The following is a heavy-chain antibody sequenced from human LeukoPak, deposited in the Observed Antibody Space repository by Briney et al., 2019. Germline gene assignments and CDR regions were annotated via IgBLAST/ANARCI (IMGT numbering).Heavy chain of an antibody. J-gene: IGHJ5*02. CDR1: GYTFTSYG. Sequence: ASVKVSCKASGYTFTSYGISWVRQAPGQGLEWMGWINAYNDNTNYAQKLRGRVTMATDTSTSTAYMELRSLRSDDTAVYYCAREDDYGDSNWFDPWGQGTLVTVSS. CDR3: AREDDYGDSNWFDP. D-gene: IGHD4-17*01. V-gene: IGHV1-18*01. CDR2: INAYNDNT.